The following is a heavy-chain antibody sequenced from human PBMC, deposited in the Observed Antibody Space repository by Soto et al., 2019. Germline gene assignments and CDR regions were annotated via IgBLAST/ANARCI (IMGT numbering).Heavy chain of an antibody. J-gene: IGHJ6*03. V-gene: IGHV3-9*01. CDR1: GFTFDDYA. CDR3: ARERVSNAVDYYYMDV. CDR2: ISWNSGNI. D-gene: IGHD6-6*01. Sequence: EVQLVESGGNLVQPGRSLRLSCAASGFTFDDYAMHWVRQAPGKGLEWVTGISWNSGNIGYRDSVKGRFTVSRDNAKNCMYLQMNGLRTDNTALYYFARERVSNAVDYYYMDVWGKGTAVTVS.